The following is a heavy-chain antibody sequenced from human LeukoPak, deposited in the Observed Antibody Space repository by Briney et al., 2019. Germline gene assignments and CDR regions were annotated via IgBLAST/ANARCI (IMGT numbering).Heavy chain of an antibody. D-gene: IGHD6-13*01. CDR1: GFTFSSYT. CDR3: ARRPPNYSSRSDDAFDI. J-gene: IGHJ3*02. V-gene: IGHV3-21*01. Sequence: GGSLRLSCATSGFTFSSYTMNWVRQAPGKGLEWVSSIGTGSTSIYYADSVKGRFTISRDNAKNSLYLQMNSLRAEDTAVYYCARRPPNYSSRSDDAFDIWGQGTMVTVSS. CDR2: IGTGSTSI.